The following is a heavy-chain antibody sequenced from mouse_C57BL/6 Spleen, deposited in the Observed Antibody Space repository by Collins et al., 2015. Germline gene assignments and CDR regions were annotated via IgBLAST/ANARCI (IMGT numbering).Heavy chain of an antibody. CDR2: IHPNSGST. D-gene: IGHD1-1*01. J-gene: IGHJ3*01. Sequence: QVQLQQPGAELVKPGASVKLSCKASGYTFTSYWMHWVKQGPGQGLEWIGMIHPNSGSTNYNEKFKSKATLTVDKSSSTAYMQLSSLTSEDSAVYYCARGAINYYGSPPFAYWGQGTLVTVSA. CDR3: ARGAINYYGSPPFAY. CDR1: GYTFTSYW. V-gene: IGHV1-64*01.